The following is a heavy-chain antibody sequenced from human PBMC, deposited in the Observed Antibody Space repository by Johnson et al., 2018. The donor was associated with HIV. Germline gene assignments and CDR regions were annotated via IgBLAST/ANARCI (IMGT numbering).Heavy chain of an antibody. V-gene: IGHV3-30-3*01. D-gene: IGHD1-26*01. CDR2: ISYDGSNK. J-gene: IGHJ3*02. Sequence: HVQLVESGGGVVQPGRSLRLSCAASGFTFSSYAMHWVRQAPGKGLEWVAVISYDGSNKYYADSVKGRFTISRDNSENTLYLQMNSLRAEDTAVYYCAREEGAKYAFDIWGQGTMVTVSS. CDR1: GFTFSSYA. CDR3: AREEGAKYAFDI.